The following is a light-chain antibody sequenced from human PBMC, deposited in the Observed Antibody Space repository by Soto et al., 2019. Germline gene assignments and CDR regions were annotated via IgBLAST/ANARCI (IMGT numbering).Light chain of an antibody. CDR1: QGISDY. Sequence: DIQLTQSPSFLSASVGDRVTISCRASQGISDYLAWYQQKPGKAPKLLIYGASTLQSGVPSRFSGSASGTEFTLTISSLLPEDFATYFCQLFNAYPLTFGGGTKLEIK. CDR2: GAS. V-gene: IGKV1-9*01. CDR3: QLFNAYPLT. J-gene: IGKJ4*01.